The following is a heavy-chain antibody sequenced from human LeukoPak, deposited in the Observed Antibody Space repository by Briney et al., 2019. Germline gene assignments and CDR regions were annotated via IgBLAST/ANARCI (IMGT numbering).Heavy chain of an antibody. D-gene: IGHD6-6*01. Sequence: GGSLRLSCAASGFTFSSYAMHWVRQAPGKGLEWVAIIWYDGSKTYYADSVKGRFTISRDNAKNTLYLQMNSLRAEDTAVYYCATGRRSSSDADEYYFDYWGQGTLVTVSS. V-gene: IGHV3-33*08. CDR1: GFTFSSYA. CDR2: IWYDGSKT. J-gene: IGHJ4*02. CDR3: ATGRRSSSDADEYYFDY.